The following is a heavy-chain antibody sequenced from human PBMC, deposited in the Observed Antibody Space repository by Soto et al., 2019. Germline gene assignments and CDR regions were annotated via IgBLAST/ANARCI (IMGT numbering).Heavy chain of an antibody. J-gene: IGHJ4*02. Sequence: SETLCLTCAVSGGSIGSSDWCCCGRQPPGKGLEWIGEIYDSGSTNYNPSLKSRVTISLDKSKNQFSLKLSSVSAADTAVYYCARLKTYDILNKSDYWGQGSLVTVSS. D-gene: IGHD3-9*01. CDR3: ARLKTYDILNKSDY. CDR2: IYDSGST. CDR1: GGSIGSSDW. V-gene: IGHV4-4*02.